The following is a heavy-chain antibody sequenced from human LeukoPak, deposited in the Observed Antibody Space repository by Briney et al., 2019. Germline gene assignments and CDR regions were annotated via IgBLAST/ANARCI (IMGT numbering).Heavy chain of an antibody. CDR1: GFTFSSDA. D-gene: IGHD3-22*01. V-gene: IGHV3-30*04. CDR3: AKDRLGVVVKYMDV. CDR2: ISYDGSKK. Sequence: GRSLRLSCVASGFTFSSDAMHWVRQAPGKGLEWVAVISYDGSKKYYVDSVKGRFTISRDNSKNTLYLQMNSLRAEDTAVYYCAKDRLGVVVKYMDVWGKGTTVTVSS. J-gene: IGHJ6*03.